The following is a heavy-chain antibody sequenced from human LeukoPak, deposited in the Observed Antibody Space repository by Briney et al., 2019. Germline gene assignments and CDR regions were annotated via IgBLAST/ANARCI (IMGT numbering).Heavy chain of an antibody. V-gene: IGHV4-61*02. CDR2: IYTSGST. Sequence: PSQTLSLTCTVSGGSISSGSYYWSWIRQPAGKGLEWIGRIYTSGSTNYNPSLKSRVTISVDTSKNQFSLKLSSVTAADTAVYYCASSLIAAHHYWGQGTLVTDSS. J-gene: IGHJ4*02. CDR1: GGSISSGSYY. CDR3: ASSLIAAHHY. D-gene: IGHD6-6*01.